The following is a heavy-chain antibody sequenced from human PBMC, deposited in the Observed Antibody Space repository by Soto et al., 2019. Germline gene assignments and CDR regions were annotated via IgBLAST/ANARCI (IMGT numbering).Heavy chain of an antibody. V-gene: IGHV3-23*01. CDR1: GFTFSSYA. Sequence: EVQLLESGGGLVQPGGSLRLSCAASGFTFSSYAMSWVRQAPGKGLEWVSAISGSGGSTYYADSVKGRFTISRDNSKNPLYLQMNSLRAEDTAVYYCAKDRRYCSSTSCLPTAFDIWGQGTMVTVSS. D-gene: IGHD2-2*01. CDR3: AKDRRYCSSTSCLPTAFDI. CDR2: ISGSGGST. J-gene: IGHJ3*02.